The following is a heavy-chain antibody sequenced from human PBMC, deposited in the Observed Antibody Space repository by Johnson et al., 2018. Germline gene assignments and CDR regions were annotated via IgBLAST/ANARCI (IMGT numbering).Heavy chain of an antibody. CDR2: IWYDGSNK. Sequence: VQLLESVGGVVQPGRSXRLSCAASGFTFNNYGMHWVRQAPGKGLEWVAVIWYDGSNKYYADSVKGRFAISRDNSKNTLYLQMNSLRAEDTAVYYCARGSGNYYYGLDVWGQGTTVTVSS. V-gene: IGHV3-33*01. J-gene: IGHJ6*02. CDR1: GFTFNNYG. D-gene: IGHD1-26*01. CDR3: ARGSGNYYYGLDV.